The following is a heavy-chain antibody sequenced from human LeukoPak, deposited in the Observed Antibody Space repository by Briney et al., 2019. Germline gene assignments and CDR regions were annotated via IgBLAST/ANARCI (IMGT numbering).Heavy chain of an antibody. CDR1: GFTFSSYA. CDR2: ISGSGGST. CDR3: AKPDTYYYDSSGYYY. Sequence: GGSLRLSCTASGFTFSSYAMSWVRQAPGKGLEWVSAISGSGGSTYYADSVKGRFTISRDNSKNTLYLQMNSLRAEDTAVYYRAKPDTYYYDSSGYYYWGQGTLVTVSS. D-gene: IGHD3-22*01. V-gene: IGHV3-23*01. J-gene: IGHJ4*02.